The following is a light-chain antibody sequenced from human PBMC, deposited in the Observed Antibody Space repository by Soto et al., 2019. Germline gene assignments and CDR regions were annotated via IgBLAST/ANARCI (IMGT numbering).Light chain of an antibody. CDR2: DAF. V-gene: IGKV3-20*01. Sequence: EIVLTQSPGTLSLPPGERATLSCRASQSVSSSSLAWYQHRPGQAPRLLIYDAFSRATDITDRFSGSGSGTDFTLTISRMEPEDFAVYYCQLYGSSPPKYTFGQGTKLEI. J-gene: IGKJ2*01. CDR1: QSVSSSS. CDR3: QLYGSSPPKYT.